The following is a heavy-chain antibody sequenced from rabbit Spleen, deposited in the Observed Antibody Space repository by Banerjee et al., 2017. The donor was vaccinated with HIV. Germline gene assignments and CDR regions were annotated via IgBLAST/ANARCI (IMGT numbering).Heavy chain of an antibody. CDR1: GVSFSISSY. J-gene: IGHJ3*01. V-gene: IGHV1S40*01. D-gene: IGHD4-2*01. CDR3: ARDNNAGTGGVDYFNL. Sequence: QSLEESGGDLVKPGASLTLTCTASGVSFSISSYMCWVRQAPGKGLEWIACIDSGSSGFTYSASWAKGRFSISKTSSTTVTLQMTSLTAADTATYFCARDNNAGTGGVDYFNLWGQGTLVTVS. CDR2: IDSGSSGFT.